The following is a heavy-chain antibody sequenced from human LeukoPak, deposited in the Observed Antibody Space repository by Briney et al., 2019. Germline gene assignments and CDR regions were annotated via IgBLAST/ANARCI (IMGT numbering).Heavy chain of an antibody. J-gene: IGHJ4*02. V-gene: IGHV5-51*01. CDR3: ARVLQVYSYGLHYFDY. Sequence: GESLKISCKGSGYSFTSYWIGWVRQMPGKGLEWMGIIYPGDSDTRYSPSFQGQVTISADKSISTAYLQWSSLKASDTAMYYCARVLQVYSYGLHYFDYWGQGTLVTVSS. CDR1: GYSFTSYW. CDR2: IYPGDSDT. D-gene: IGHD5-18*01.